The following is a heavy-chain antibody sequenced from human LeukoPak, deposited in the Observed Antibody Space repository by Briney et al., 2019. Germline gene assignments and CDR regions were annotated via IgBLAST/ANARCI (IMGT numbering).Heavy chain of an antibody. CDR1: GYTFTGFY. Sequence: ASVKVSCKASGYTFTGFYMHCVRQAPGQGLEWMGWINPNSGGTNYAQKFQGRVTMTRDTSISTAYMELSRLRSDDTAVYYCARYSYAWGTGHNSFDPWGQGTLVTVSS. CDR2: INPNSGGT. J-gene: IGHJ5*02. V-gene: IGHV1-2*02. CDR3: ARYSYAWGTGHNSFDP. D-gene: IGHD5-18*01.